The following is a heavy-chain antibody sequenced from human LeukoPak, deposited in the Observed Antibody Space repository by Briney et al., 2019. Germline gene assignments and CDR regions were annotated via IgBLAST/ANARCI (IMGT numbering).Heavy chain of an antibody. CDR3: AKDLPQMGY. D-gene: IGHD5-24*01. CDR2: IYYSGST. Sequence: SETLSFTRTVSGGSISSSSYYWGWIRQPPGKGLEWIGSIYYSGSTYYNPSLKSRVTISVDTSKNQFSLKLSSVTAADTAVYYCAKDLPQMGYWGQGTLVTVSS. V-gene: IGHV4-39*07. CDR1: GGSISSSSYY. J-gene: IGHJ4*02.